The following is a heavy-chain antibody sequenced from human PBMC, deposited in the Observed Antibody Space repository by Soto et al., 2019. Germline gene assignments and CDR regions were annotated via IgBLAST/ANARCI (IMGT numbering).Heavy chain of an antibody. CDR1: GGTFSSYA. J-gene: IGHJ6*02. V-gene: IGHV1-69*13. D-gene: IGHD2-15*01. Sequence: ASVKVSCKASGGTFSSYAISWVRQAPGQGLEWMGGVIPIFGTANYAQKFQGRVTITADESTSTAYMELSSLRSEDTAVYYCVVAATNGNYYYYGMDVWGQGTTVTVSS. CDR2: VIPIFGTA. CDR3: VVAATNGNYYYYGMDV.